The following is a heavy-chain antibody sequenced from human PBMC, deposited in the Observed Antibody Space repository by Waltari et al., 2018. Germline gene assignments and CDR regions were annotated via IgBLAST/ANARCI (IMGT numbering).Heavy chain of an antibody. D-gene: IGHD3-3*01. CDR3: ARVGYDFWSGYHYGMDV. CDR1: GFTFSSYW. J-gene: IGHJ6*02. CDR2: INSDGSRT. Sequence: EVQLVESGGGLVQPGGSLRLSCAASGFTFSSYWMHWVRQAPGQGLVWVSRINSDGSRTSYADSVKCRFTISRDNAKNTLYLQMNSLRAEDTAVYYCARVGYDFWSGYHYGMDVWGQGTTVTVSS. V-gene: IGHV3-74*01.